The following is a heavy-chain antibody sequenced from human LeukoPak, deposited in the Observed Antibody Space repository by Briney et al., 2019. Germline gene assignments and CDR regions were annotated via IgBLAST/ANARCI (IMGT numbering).Heavy chain of an antibody. J-gene: IGHJ4*02. CDR1: GGSISSSSYY. CDR2: IFYSGSA. V-gene: IGHV4-39*01. Sequence: PSETLPLTCTVSGGSISSSSYYWGWIRQPPGKGLEWIGSIFYSGSAYYNPSLKSRVTISIDTSKNQFSLKLNSVTAADTAVYYCAKQSATSSVNDYWGQGTLVTVSS. CDR3: AKQSATSSVNDY. D-gene: IGHD4-17*01.